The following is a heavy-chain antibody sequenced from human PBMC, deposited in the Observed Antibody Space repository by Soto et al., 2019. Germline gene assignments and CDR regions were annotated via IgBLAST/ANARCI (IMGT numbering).Heavy chain of an antibody. CDR3: ARVKGYYDILTPNYYYYGMDV. Sequence: SGGSLRLSCAASGFTFSSYAMSWVRQAPGKGLEWVSAISGGGSSTYYADSVKGRFTISRDNAKNTLYLQMNSLRAEDTAVCYWARVKGYYDILTPNYYYYGMDVWGQGTTVTVSS. CDR1: GFTFSSYA. D-gene: IGHD3-9*01. V-gene: IGHV3-23*01. J-gene: IGHJ6*02. CDR2: ISGGGSST.